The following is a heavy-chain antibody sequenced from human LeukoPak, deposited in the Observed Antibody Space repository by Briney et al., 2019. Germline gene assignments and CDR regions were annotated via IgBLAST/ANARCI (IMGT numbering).Heavy chain of an antibody. V-gene: IGHV4-4*07. D-gene: IGHD3-10*01. CDR1: GGSISSYY. J-gene: IGHJ6*03. CDR3: ARNLPLLLWYMDV. CDR2: IYTSGST. Sequence: PSQTLSLTCTVSGGSISSYYWSWIRQPAGKGLEWIGRIYTSGSTNYNPSLKSRVTMSVDTPKNQFSLKLSSVTAADTAVYYCARNLPLLLWYMDVWGKGTTVTVSS.